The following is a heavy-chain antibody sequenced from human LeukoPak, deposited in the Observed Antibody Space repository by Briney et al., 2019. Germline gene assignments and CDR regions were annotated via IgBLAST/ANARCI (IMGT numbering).Heavy chain of an antibody. V-gene: IGHV3-11*01. CDR2: ISSSGSTI. D-gene: IGHD2-15*01. CDR1: GFTFSDYY. J-gene: IGHJ6*03. Sequence: GGSLRLFCAASGFTFSDYYMSWIRQAPGKGLEWVSYISSSGSTIYYADSVKGRFTISRDNAKNSLYLQMNSLRAEDTAVYYCARGYCSGGSCYSYYYYMDVWGKGTTVTISS. CDR3: ARGYCSGGSCYSYYYYMDV.